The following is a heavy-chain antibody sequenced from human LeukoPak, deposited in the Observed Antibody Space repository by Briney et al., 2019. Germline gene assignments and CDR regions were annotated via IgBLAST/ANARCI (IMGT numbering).Heavy chain of an antibody. V-gene: IGHV4-30-2*01. CDR2: IYHSGST. CDR3: ARGVVVTAMGRYYRDY. Sequence: SQTLSLTCAVSGGSISSGGYSWSWIRQPPGKGLEWIGYIYHSGSTYYNPSLKSRVTISVDRSKNQFSLKLSSVTAADTAVYYCARGVVVTAMGRYYRDYWGQGTLVTVSS. D-gene: IGHD2-21*02. CDR1: GGSISSGGYS. J-gene: IGHJ4*02.